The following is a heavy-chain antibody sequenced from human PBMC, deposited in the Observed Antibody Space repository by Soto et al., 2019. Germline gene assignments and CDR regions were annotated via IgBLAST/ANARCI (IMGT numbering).Heavy chain of an antibody. CDR2: IHHSGST. J-gene: IGHJ4*02. V-gene: IGHV4-4*02. D-gene: IGHD6-13*01. CDR1: GVSISSDNW. CDR3: ARDQGSHPGD. Sequence: VQPQESGPGLVRPSGTVSLTCAVSGVSISSDNWWSWVRQPPGKALEWIGEIHHSGSTNYNPSLKSRVTMSVVPSKDLFSLTLNSVTAADTAFYYCARDQGSHPGDWGQGTLVSVSS.